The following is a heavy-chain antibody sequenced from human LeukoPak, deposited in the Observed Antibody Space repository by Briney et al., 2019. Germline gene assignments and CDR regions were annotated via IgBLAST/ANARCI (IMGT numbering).Heavy chain of an antibody. D-gene: IGHD2-2*01. CDR2: IYYSGST. Sequence: PSQTLSLTCTVSGGSISSDSYYYNWIRQPPGKGLEWIGYIYYSGSTSYNSSLKSRVTISVDTSKGQFSLKLTSVTAADTAVYYCARFSRYCVSTSCSVYWGQGTLVTVSS. J-gene: IGHJ4*02. CDR3: ARFSRYCVSTSCSVY. V-gene: IGHV4-31*03. CDR1: GGSISSDSYY.